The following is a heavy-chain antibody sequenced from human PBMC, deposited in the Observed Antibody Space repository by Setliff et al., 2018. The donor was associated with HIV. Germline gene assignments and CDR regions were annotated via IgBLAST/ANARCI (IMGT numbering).Heavy chain of an antibody. CDR1: GYTFTSYA. Sequence: GASVKVSCKASGYTFTSYAMHWVRQAPGQRLEWMGWINAGNGNTKYSQKSQGRVTITRDTSASTAYMELSSLRSEDTAVYYCARGWEYSGAFDIWGQGTLVTVSS. J-gene: IGHJ3*02. D-gene: IGHD1-26*01. V-gene: IGHV1-3*01. CDR3: ARGWEYSGAFDI. CDR2: INAGNGNT.